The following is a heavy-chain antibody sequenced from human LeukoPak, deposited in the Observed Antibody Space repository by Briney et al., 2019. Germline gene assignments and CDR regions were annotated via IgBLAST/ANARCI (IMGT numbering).Heavy chain of an antibody. Sequence: PSETLSLTCTVSGGSVSSGSYCWSWIRQPPGKGLEWIGYNYYHGRTNYNPSLKSRVTISIDTSKNQFSLRLTSVTAADTAVYYCARDHGGNWFDPWGQGTLVTVSS. CDR2: NYYHGRT. D-gene: IGHD3-10*01. CDR3: ARDHGGNWFDP. J-gene: IGHJ5*02. CDR1: GGSVSSGSYC. V-gene: IGHV4-61*01.